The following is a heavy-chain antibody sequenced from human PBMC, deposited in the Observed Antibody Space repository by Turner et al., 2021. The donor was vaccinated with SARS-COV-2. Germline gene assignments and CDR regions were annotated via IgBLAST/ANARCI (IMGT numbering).Heavy chain of an antibody. CDR3: ATSTVAGTELNYYGMDV. CDR1: RGSISSSSYY. J-gene: IGHJ6*02. CDR2: INYSGGT. D-gene: IGHD6-13*01. V-gene: IGHV4-39*01. Sequence: QLQPQESGPGLVKPAATLSLTSTVSRGSISSSSYYWGWIRQPPGQGLEWCGCINYSGGTYYNPSLKSRVTISVDTSKNQFSLKLSSVPAAETAVYYCATSTVAGTELNYYGMDVWGQGTTVTVSS.